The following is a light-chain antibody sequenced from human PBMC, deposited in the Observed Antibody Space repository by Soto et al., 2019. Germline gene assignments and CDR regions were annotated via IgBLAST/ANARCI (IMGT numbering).Light chain of an antibody. CDR2: RYD. V-gene: IGLV1-44*01. CDR3: AAWDASLDGYV. J-gene: IGLJ1*01. CDR1: SSNLGDNT. Sequence: QAVVTQPPSASGTPGQRVTISCSTSSSNLGDNTVNWYQHVPGTAPKLLIYRYDQRPSGVPDRFSGSKSGTSASLAISGLQSEDEADYYCAAWDASLDGYVFGTGTKLTVL.